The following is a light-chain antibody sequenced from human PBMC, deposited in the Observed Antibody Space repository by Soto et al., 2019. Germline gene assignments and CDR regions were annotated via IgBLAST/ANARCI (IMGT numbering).Light chain of an antibody. Sequence: QSALTQPASVSGSPGQSITISCTGTSSDVGRYDYVSWYQQYPGKAPRVMIYDVTNRPSGVSDRFSGSKSGNTASLTISGLQAEDEADYYCSSYRSSNTVLFGGGTKPPS. CDR3: SSYRSSNTVL. CDR2: DVT. J-gene: IGLJ2*01. CDR1: SSDVGRYDY. V-gene: IGLV2-14*01.